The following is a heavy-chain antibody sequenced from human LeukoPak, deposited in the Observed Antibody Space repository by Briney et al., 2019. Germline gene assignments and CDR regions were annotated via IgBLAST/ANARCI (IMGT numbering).Heavy chain of an antibody. D-gene: IGHD3-9*01. CDR1: GYTFTSYY. Sequence: GASVKVSGKASGYTFTSYYMHWVRQAPGQGLEWMGIINPSGGSTSYAQKFQGRVTMTRDTSASTVYMELSSLRSEDTAVYYCARDPLRYFDWLSTPPDYWGQGTLVTVSS. CDR2: INPSGGST. J-gene: IGHJ4*02. CDR3: ARDPLRYFDWLSTPPDY. V-gene: IGHV1-46*01.